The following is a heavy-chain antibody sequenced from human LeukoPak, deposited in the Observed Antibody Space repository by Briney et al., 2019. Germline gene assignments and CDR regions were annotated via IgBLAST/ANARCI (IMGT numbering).Heavy chain of an antibody. CDR3: AKDRSTVVGATDY. V-gene: IGHV3-23*01. D-gene: IGHD1-26*01. Sequence: GGSLRLSCAASGFTFSSCSMNWVRQAPGKGLEWVSTIDDGGDATHYAGSVKGRLTISRDNSKNTLYLQVNSLRAEDTAVYYCAKDRSTVVGATDYWGQGTLVTVSS. CDR2: IDDGGDAT. CDR1: GFTFSSCS. J-gene: IGHJ4*02.